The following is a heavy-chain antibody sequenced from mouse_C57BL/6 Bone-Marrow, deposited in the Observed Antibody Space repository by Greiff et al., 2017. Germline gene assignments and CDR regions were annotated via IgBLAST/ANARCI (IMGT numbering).Heavy chain of an antibody. D-gene: IGHD1-1*01. CDR2: ISSGGGYT. V-gene: IGHV5-6*01. CDR3: ARDHLYGSGRYAIDY. J-gene: IGHJ4*01. CDR1: GFTFSSDG. Sequence: EVKLMESGGDLVKPGGSLKLSCAASGFTFSSDGMSWVRQTPDKRLEWVATISSGGGYTYYPASVKGRFTISRDNAKNTLYLQMSSLQSEDTAMXYGARDHLYGSGRYAIDYWGQGTSVTVSS.